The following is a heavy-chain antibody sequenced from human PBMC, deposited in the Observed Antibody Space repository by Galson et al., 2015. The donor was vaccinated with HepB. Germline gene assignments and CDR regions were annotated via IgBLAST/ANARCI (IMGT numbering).Heavy chain of an antibody. CDR3: ASRAATSPGSSGYSHPWGYFDY. V-gene: IGHV3-53*01. CDR1: GFTVSSNY. CDR2: IYSGGST. Sequence: LRLSCAASGFTVSSNYMSWVRQAPGKGLEWVSVIYSGGSTYYADSVKGRFTISRDNSKNTLYLQMNSLRAEDTAVYYCASRAATSPGSSGYSHPWGYFDYWGQGTLVTVSS. D-gene: IGHD3-22*01. J-gene: IGHJ4*02.